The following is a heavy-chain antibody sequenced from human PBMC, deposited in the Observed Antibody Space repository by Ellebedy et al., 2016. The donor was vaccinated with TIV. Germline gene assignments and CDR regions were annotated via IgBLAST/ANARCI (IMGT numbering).Heavy chain of an antibody. Sequence: GESLKISCAASGFTFSSYDMHWVRQAPGKGLEWVALISYDGSIKFYADSVKGRFTISRDNSKNTLYLQMNSLRAEDTAVYYCARDLGGVNTDNAFDIWGQGTMVTVSS. CDR1: GFTFSSYD. CDR3: ARDLGGVNTDNAFDI. D-gene: IGHD3-16*01. J-gene: IGHJ3*02. V-gene: IGHV3-30*03. CDR2: ISYDGSIK.